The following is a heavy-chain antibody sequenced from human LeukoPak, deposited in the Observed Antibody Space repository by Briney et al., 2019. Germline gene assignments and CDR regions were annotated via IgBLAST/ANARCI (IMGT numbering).Heavy chain of an antibody. CDR2: ISSSSSTI. J-gene: IGHJ4*02. CDR3: ARDIYYDSSGYYGSIY. Sequence: GGSLRLSCAASGFTFSSYSMNWVRQAPGKGLEWVSYISSSSSTIYYADSVKGRFTISRDNAKNSLYLQMNSLRAEDTAVYYCARDIYYDSSGYYGSIYWGQGTLVTVSS. D-gene: IGHD3-22*01. CDR1: GFTFSSYS. V-gene: IGHV3-48*04.